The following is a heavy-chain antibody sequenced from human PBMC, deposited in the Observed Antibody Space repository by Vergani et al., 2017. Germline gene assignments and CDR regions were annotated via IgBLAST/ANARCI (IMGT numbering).Heavy chain of an antibody. CDR3: ARTETFILRYFHGAL. J-gene: IGHJ4*02. CDR1: GGSITSRNYY. D-gene: IGHD3-9*01. Sequence: QLHLQESGPGLVKPSETLSLTCTVSGGSITSRNYYWGWIRQPPGKGLEWIGNIYHSGGAYYNPSLKGRVTISVDTSKNQFSLEVTSVTAADTAIYFCARTETFILRYFHGALWGQGTLVTVSS. V-gene: IGHV4-39*01. CDR2: IYHSGGA.